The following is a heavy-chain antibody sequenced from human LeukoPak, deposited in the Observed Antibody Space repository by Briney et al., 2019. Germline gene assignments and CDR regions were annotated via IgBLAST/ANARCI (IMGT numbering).Heavy chain of an antibody. CDR3: AKDLYYYDSSGYHN. J-gene: IGHJ4*02. V-gene: IGHV3-30*18. CDR2: ISYDGSNK. CDR1: GFTFSSYA. Sequence: GGSLRLSCAASGFTFSSYAMSWVRQAPGKGLEWVAVISYDGSNKYYADSVKGRFTISRDNSKNTLYLQMNSLRAEDTAVYYCAKDLYYYDSSGYHNWGQGTLVTVSS. D-gene: IGHD3-22*01.